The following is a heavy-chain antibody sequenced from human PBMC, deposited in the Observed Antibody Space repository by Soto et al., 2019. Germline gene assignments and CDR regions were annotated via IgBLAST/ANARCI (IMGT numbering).Heavy chain of an antibody. CDR2: ISAYNGNT. J-gene: IGHJ4*02. V-gene: IGHV1-18*01. D-gene: IGHD3-10*01. CDR1: GYTFTSYG. CDR3: ASEGWVTDGSGSYKTSYYFDY. Sequence: ASVKVSCKASGYTFTSYGISWVRQAPGQGLEWMGWISAYNGNTNYAQKLQGRVTMTTDTSTSTAYMELRSLRSDDTAVYYCASEGWVTDGSGSYKTSYYFDYWGQGTLVTVSS.